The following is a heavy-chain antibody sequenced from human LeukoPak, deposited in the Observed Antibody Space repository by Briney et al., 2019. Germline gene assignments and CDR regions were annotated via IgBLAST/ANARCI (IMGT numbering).Heavy chain of an antibody. CDR1: GITFSSRW. CDR2: IKQDGSEK. Sequence: GGSLRLSCAASGITFSSRWMTWVRQVPGKGLEWVANIKQDGSEKYYVDSVKGRFTISRDNAKNSLYLQMNSLRAEDTALYYCATGEFYFDFWGQGTLVTVSS. V-gene: IGHV3-7*05. D-gene: IGHD3-16*01. CDR3: ATGEFYFDF. J-gene: IGHJ4*02.